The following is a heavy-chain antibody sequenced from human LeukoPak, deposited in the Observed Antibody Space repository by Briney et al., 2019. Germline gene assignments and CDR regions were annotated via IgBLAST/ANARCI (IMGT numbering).Heavy chain of an antibody. CDR3: ARDGVAGGFDY. Sequence: SETLSLTCTVSGGSIGSYYWNWIRQAPGKGLEWIGYIHYSGSTNHNSSLKSRVTISVDTSKNQYSLKLSSVTAADTAVYYCARDGVAGGFDYWGREPWSPSLQ. J-gene: IGHJ4*02. CDR2: IHYSGST. D-gene: IGHD6-19*01. CDR1: GGSIGSYY. V-gene: IGHV4-59*01.